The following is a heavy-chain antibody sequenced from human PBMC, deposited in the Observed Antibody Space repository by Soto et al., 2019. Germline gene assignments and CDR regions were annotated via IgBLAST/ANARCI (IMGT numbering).Heavy chain of an antibody. V-gene: IGHV1-69*02. D-gene: IGHD6-13*01. J-gene: IGHJ5*02. Sequence: QVQLVQSGAEVKKPGSSVKVSCKASGGTFSSYTISWVRQAPGQGLEWMGRIIPILGIANYAQKFQGRVTSTADKSTSTAYMELSSLRSEGTAVYYCARGPPPSSSWFDPWGQGTLVTVSS. CDR3: ARGPPPSSSWFDP. CDR1: GGTFSSYT. CDR2: IIPILGIA.